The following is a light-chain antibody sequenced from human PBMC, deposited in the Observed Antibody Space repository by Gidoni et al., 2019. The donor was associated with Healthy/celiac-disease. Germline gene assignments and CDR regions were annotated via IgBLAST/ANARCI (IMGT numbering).Light chain of an antibody. CDR1: QGISSY. V-gene: IGKV1-9*01. CDR3: QQLNSYLGT. CDR2: AAS. Sequence: IQLTQYPSSLSASVGDRVTITCRASQGISSYLAGYQQKPGKAPKLLIYAASTLQSGVPSRFSGSGSGTDFTLTISSLQPEDFATYYCQQLNSYLGTFGQGTKVEIK. J-gene: IGKJ1*01.